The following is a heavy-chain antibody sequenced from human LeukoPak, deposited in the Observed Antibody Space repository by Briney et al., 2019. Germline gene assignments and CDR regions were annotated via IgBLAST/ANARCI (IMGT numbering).Heavy chain of an antibody. Sequence: GGSLRLSCVASKFTFSDYYMSWIRQAPGKGLEWISYISGSTATIYYADSVKGRFTISRDNAKNSLYLQMDSLTAEDTAVYYCATDGRNRGVMAMDVWGQGTTVIVSS. CDR1: KFTFSDYY. V-gene: IGHV3-11*01. D-gene: IGHD3-10*01. CDR3: ATDGRNRGVMAMDV. CDR2: ISGSTATI. J-gene: IGHJ6*02.